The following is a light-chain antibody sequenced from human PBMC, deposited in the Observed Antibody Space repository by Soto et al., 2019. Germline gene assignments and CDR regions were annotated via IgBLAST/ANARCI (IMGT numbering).Light chain of an antibody. CDR2: TNH. V-gene: IGLV1-44*01. Sequence: QSVLTQPPSVSGTPGQKVSISCSGSASNLGGNPVNWYQHLPGAAPKLLIYTNHQRPSGVPDRFSGSKSGTSASLAISGLRSEDEANVYCAAWDDSLNAVVFGGGTKVTVL. J-gene: IGLJ2*01. CDR1: ASNLGGNP. CDR3: AAWDDSLNAVV.